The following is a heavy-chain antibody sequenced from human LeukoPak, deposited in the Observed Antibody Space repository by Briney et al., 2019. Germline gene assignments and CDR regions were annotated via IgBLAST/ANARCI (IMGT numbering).Heavy chain of an antibody. CDR1: GGSISSSSYY. J-gene: IGHJ4*02. V-gene: IGHV4-39*01. CDR2: IYYSGST. D-gene: IGHD6-13*01. Sequence: PSETLSLTCTVSGGSISSSSYYWGWIRQPPGKGLEWIGSIYYSGSTYYNPSLKSRVTISVDTSKNQFSLKLSSVTAADTAAYYCARQGWAAGEPRFDYWGQGTLVTVSS. CDR3: ARQGWAAGEPRFDY.